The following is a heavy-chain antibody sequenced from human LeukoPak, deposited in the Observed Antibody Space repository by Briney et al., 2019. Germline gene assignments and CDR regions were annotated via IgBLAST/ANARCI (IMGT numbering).Heavy chain of an antibody. CDR3: AKVPYSSGWYYFDY. J-gene: IGHJ4*02. D-gene: IGHD6-19*01. V-gene: IGHV3-30*18. Sequence: GGSLRLSCAASAFTFSSYDMHWVRQAPGKGLEWVAVISYDGSNKYYADSVKGRFTISRDNSKNTLYLQMNSLRAEDTAVYYCAKVPYSSGWYYFDYWGQGTLVTVSS. CDR2: ISYDGSNK. CDR1: AFTFSSYD.